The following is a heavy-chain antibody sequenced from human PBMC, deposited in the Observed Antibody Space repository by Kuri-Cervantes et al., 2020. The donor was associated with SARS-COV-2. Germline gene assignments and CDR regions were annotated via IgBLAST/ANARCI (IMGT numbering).Heavy chain of an antibody. CDR2: INTATGNT. Sequence: ASVKVSCKASGYTFSNYAIHWVRQAPGQGLEWMGWINTATGNTHYSQKSQGRVTITRDTAASTEFMELNSLRSEDTAVYYCAREVGYCDSGRCYGLDAFAIWGQGKMVNFSS. J-gene: IGHJ3*02. CDR1: GYTFSNYA. D-gene: IGHD2-2*01. CDR3: AREVGYCDSGRCYGLDAFAI. V-gene: IGHV1-3*04.